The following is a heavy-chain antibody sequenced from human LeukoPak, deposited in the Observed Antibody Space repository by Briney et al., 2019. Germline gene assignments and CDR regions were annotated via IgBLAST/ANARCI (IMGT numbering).Heavy chain of an antibody. J-gene: IGHJ4*02. V-gene: IGHV4-59*01. CDR3: ARKKSGGDWVFDY. Sequence: SETLSLTCTVAGGSISSYYWGWIRQPPGKGLEWIGYTYYSGSTNYNPSLKSRVTISVDTSKNQFSLKLSSVTAADTAVYYCARKKSGGDWVFDYWGQGTLVTVSS. CDR1: GGSISSYY. D-gene: IGHD2-21*02. CDR2: TYYSGST.